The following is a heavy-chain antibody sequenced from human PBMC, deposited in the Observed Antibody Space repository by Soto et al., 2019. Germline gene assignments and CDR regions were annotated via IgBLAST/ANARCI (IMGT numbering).Heavy chain of an antibody. D-gene: IGHD2-15*01. CDR2: ISGSGGST. Sequence: LSLTCAASGFTFSSYAMSWVRQAPGKGLEWVSAISGSGGSTYYADSVKGRFTISRDNSKNTLYLQMNSLRAEDTAVYYCAKGYCSGGSCYRAFYMDVWGKGTTVTVSS. J-gene: IGHJ6*03. V-gene: IGHV3-23*01. CDR1: GFTFSSYA. CDR3: AKGYCSGGSCYRAFYMDV.